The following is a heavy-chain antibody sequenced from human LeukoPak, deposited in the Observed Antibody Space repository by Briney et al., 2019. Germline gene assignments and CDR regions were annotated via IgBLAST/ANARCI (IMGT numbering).Heavy chain of an antibody. V-gene: IGHV1-69*04. D-gene: IGHD3-22*01. J-gene: IGHJ4*02. CDR2: IIPNLGTT. CDR1: GGTSISHA. CDR3: ATTNDGGGYQWGDFFDF. Sequence: GASVKVSCKASGGTSISHAISWVRQAPGQGLEWMGRIIPNLGTTNRAQNFQDRVTLTADKSTNTAYMELTSLTSDDTAVYYCATTNDGGGYQWGDFFDFWGQGTLVTVSS.